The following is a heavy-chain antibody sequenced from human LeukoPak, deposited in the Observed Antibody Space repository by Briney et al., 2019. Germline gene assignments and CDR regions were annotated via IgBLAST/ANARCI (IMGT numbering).Heavy chain of an antibody. D-gene: IGHD1-26*01. CDR3: ARVNVEVGGLRFYYYYMDV. CDR1: GFTFSSYE. Sequence: GGSLRLSCAASGFTFSSYEMNWVRQAPGKGLEWVSYISSSGSTIYYADSVKGRFTISRDNAKNSLYLQMNSLRAEDTAVYYCARVNVEVGGLRFYYYYMDVWGKGTTVTISS. CDR2: ISSSGSTI. V-gene: IGHV3-48*03. J-gene: IGHJ6*03.